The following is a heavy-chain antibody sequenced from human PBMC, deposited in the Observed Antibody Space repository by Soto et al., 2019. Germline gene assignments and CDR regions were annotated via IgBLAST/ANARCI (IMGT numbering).Heavy chain of an antibody. CDR1: GFTFTKAW. J-gene: IGHJ3*02. CDR2: VKSKTAGGAT. V-gene: IGHV3-15*01. D-gene: IGHD1-26*01. Sequence: EVQLVESGGGLVTPGGSLRLSCTGSGFTFTKAWLHWVRQAPGKGLEWVGRVKSKTAGGATDYGEPVKGRFTVSRDDSKTTWSLQMNSLKTEDTALYYCTTALGRAFDIWGQGTVVTVSS. CDR3: TTALGRAFDI.